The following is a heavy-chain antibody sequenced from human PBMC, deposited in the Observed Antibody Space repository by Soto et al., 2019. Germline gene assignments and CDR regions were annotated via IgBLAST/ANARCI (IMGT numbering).Heavy chain of an antibody. CDR1: GGSFSGYY. J-gene: IGHJ6*03. CDR3: ARAPIYFWTTPYYYYYMAV. D-gene: IGHD3-3*01. V-gene: IGHV4-34*01. Sequence: SETLSLTCAVYGGSFSGYYWSWIRQPPGKGLEWIGEINHSGSTNYNPSLKSRVTISVDTSKNQFSLKLSSVTAADTAVYYCARAPIYFWTTPYYYYYMAVCGQGTTVPVSS. CDR2: INHSGST.